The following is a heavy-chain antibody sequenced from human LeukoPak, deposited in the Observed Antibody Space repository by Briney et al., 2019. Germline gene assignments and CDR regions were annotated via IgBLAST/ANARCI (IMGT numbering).Heavy chain of an antibody. Sequence: SETLSLTCAVHGGSFSGYYWSWLRQPRGKGLEWIGEINHSGSTNYNPSLKSRVTISVDTSKNQFSLKLSSVTAADTAVYYCARDAATIDFYAFDIWGQGTLVTVSS. CDR1: GGSFSGYY. CDR2: INHSGST. CDR3: ARDAATIDFYAFDI. D-gene: IGHD1-26*01. V-gene: IGHV4-34*01. J-gene: IGHJ3*02.